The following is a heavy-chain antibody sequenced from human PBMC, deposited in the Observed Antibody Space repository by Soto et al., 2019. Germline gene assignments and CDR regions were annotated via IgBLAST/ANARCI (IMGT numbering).Heavy chain of an antibody. Sequence: SETLSLTCAVYGGSFSGYYWSWIRQPPGKGLEWIGEINHSGSTNYNPSLKSRVTISVDTSKNQFSLKLSSVTAADTAVYYCARGGATDLEYSSSPHHDYWGQGTLVTVSS. CDR2: INHSGST. V-gene: IGHV4-34*01. CDR3: ARGGATDLEYSSSPHHDY. CDR1: GGSFSGYY. D-gene: IGHD6-6*01. J-gene: IGHJ4*02.